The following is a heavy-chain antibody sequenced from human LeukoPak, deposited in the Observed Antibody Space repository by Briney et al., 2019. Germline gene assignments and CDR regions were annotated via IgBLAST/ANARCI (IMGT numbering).Heavy chain of an antibody. V-gene: IGHV4-34*01. J-gene: IGHJ5*02. CDR2: INHSGST. Sequence: SETLSLTCAVYGGSFSGYYWSWIRQPPGKGLEWIGEINHSGSTNYNPSLKSRVTISVDTSKNQFSLKLSSVPAADTAVYYCARLYYDFWSGYYKALNWFDPWGQGTLVTVSS. CDR1: GGSFSGYY. CDR3: ARLYYDFWSGYYKALNWFDP. D-gene: IGHD3-3*01.